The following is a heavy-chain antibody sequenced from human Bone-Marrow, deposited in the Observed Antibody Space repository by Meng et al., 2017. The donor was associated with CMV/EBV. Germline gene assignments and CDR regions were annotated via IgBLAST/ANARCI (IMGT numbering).Heavy chain of an antibody. CDR3: ARVATSVLYYFDY. Sequence: GESLKISCAASAFTVSSTYMSWVRQAPGKGLEWISSIYGGGSTYYADSVKGRFTISRDNSKNTLYLQMNSLRAEDTAVYYSARVATSVLYYFDYWGQGTLVTVSS. CDR1: AFTVSSTY. J-gene: IGHJ4*02. V-gene: IGHV3-66*02. CDR2: IYGGGST. D-gene: IGHD2-2*02.